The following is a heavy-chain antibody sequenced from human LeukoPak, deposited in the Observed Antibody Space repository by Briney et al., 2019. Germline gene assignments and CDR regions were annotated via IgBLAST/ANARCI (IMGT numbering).Heavy chain of an antibody. CDR2: INSDGSSA. CDR1: GFNFSIYW. Sequence: AGGSLRLSCAASGFNFSIYWMHWVRHAPGKGLVWVSRINSDGSSAIYADSVKGRFTFSRDNAKNMLYLQMDSLRAEDTAVYYCARAGGYYYYYMDVWGKGTRVTVSS. J-gene: IGHJ6*03. CDR3: ARAGGYYYYYMDV. V-gene: IGHV3-74*01. D-gene: IGHD2-15*01.